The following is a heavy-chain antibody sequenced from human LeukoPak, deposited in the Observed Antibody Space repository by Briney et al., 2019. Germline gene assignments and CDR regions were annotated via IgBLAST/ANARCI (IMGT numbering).Heavy chain of an antibody. J-gene: IGHJ4*02. CDR2: INTGGSKM. CDR1: GFTFSSYE. Sequence: GGSPRLSCVDSGFTFSSYEMNWVRQAPGKGLEWVSYINTGGSKMYYADSVKGRFTISRDNAKKSMYLEMNSLRAEDTAVYYCARPSNEGQWLVGQGVDYWGQGTLVTVSS. CDR3: ARPSNEGQWLVGQGVDY. V-gene: IGHV3-48*03. D-gene: IGHD6-19*01.